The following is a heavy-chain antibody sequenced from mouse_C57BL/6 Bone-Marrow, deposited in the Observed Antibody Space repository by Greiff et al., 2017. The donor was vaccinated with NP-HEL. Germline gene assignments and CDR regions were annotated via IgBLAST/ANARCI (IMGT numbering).Heavy chain of an antibody. Sequence: EVQVVESGTVLARPGASVKMSCKTSGYTFTSYWMHWVKQRPGQGLEWIGAIYPGNSDTSYNQKFKGKAKLTAVTSASTAYMELSSLTNEDSAVYYCTRSYDGYQAWFAYWGQGTLGTVSA. CDR3: TRSYDGYQAWFAY. V-gene: IGHV1-5*01. J-gene: IGHJ3*01. CDR1: GYTFTSYW. CDR2: IYPGNSDT. D-gene: IGHD2-3*01.